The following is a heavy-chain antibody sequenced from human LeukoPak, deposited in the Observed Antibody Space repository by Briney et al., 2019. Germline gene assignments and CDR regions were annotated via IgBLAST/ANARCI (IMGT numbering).Heavy chain of an antibody. D-gene: IGHD3-3*01. J-gene: IGHJ4*02. CDR2: INHSGST. V-gene: IGHV4-34*01. Sequence: PSETLSLTCAVYGGSFSGYYWSWIRQPPGKGLEWIGEINHSGSTNYNPSLKSRFTISVDTSKNQFSLKLSSVTAADTAVYYCARGRYYDFWSGYSGYDYWGQGTLVTVSS. CDR3: ARGRYYDFWSGYSGYDY. CDR1: GGSFSGYY.